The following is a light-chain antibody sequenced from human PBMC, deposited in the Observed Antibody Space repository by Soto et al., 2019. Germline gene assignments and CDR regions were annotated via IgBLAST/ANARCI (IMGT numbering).Light chain of an antibody. CDR2: LGF. J-gene: IGKJ5*01. CDR3: MQTLQTPIT. Sequence: DTVMTHSPLSLPVTPGGAASICCRSRHSLLHSNGYSYLDWYLQKPGQSPQIMIYLGFKRASGVPDRFSGSGSGTDFTLKISRVEAEDVGLYYCMQTLQTPITLGQGTRLEIK. V-gene: IGKV2-28*01. CDR1: HSLLHSNGYSY.